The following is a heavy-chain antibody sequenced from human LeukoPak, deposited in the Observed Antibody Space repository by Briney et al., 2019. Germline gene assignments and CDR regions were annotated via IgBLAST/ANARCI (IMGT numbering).Heavy chain of an antibody. CDR1: GGSISSYY. Sequence: PSETLSPTCTVSGGSISSYYWSWIRQPAGKGLEWIGRIYTSGSTNYNPSLKSRVTMSVDTSKNQFSLKLSSVTAADTAVYYCARVGTDFWSGYTPYFDYWGQGTLVTVSS. CDR2: IYTSGST. CDR3: ARVGTDFWSGYTPYFDY. J-gene: IGHJ4*02. D-gene: IGHD3-3*01. V-gene: IGHV4-4*07.